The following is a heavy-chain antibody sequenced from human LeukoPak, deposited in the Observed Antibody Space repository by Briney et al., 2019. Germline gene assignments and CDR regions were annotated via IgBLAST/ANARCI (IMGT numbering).Heavy chain of an antibody. J-gene: IGHJ4*02. CDR3: AKIRSSSWYQSYFGY. Sequence: GGSLRLSCAASGFIISSYAMSWVRQAPGKGLEWVSAISGSGGSTYYADSVRGRFTISRDNSKNTLYLQMNSLRAEDTAVYYCAKIRSSSWYQSYFGYWGQGTLVTVSS. CDR1: GFIISSYA. V-gene: IGHV3-23*01. CDR2: ISGSGGST. D-gene: IGHD6-13*01.